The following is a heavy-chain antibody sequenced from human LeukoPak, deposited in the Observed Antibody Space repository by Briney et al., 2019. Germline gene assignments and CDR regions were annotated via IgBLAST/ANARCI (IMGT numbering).Heavy chain of an antibody. CDR3: ARERGATWINDAFDI. CDR2: ITSSSSYM. V-gene: IGHV3-21*01. CDR1: GFTFSDYS. D-gene: IGHD2-2*03. Sequence: NSGGSLRLSCAASGFTFSDYSMNWVRQAPGKGLEWVSSITSSSSYMYYADSVKGRFTISRDNAKNSLYLQMNSLRAEDTAVYYCARERGATWINDAFDIWGQGTMVTVSS. J-gene: IGHJ3*02.